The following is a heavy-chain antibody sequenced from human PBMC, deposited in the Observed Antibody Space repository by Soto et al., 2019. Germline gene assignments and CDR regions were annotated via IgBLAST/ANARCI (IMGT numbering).Heavy chain of an antibody. Sequence: GASVKVSCKASGGTFSSYAISWVRQAPGQGLEWMGGIIPIFGTANYAQKFQGRVTITADESTSTAYMELSSLRSEDTAVYYCARRTQGRDGYNYFDYWGQGTLVTVSS. CDR2: IIPIFGTA. CDR3: ARRTQGRDGYNYFDY. CDR1: GGTFSSYA. J-gene: IGHJ4*02. D-gene: IGHD5-12*01. V-gene: IGHV1-69*13.